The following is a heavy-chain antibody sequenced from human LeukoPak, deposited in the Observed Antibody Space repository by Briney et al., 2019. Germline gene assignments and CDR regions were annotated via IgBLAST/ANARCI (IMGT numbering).Heavy chain of an antibody. V-gene: IGHV3-11*03. D-gene: IGHD3-10*01. CDR2: ISSSSTYT. CDR1: GXTFSDYY. Sequence: PGGSLGLSCAASGXTFSDYYTSWIRQAPGKGLEWVLYISSSSTYTNYADSVKGRFTISRDNAKNSLYLQMNSLRVEDTAVYYCAKWGAQSGSYRVVDCWGRGTLVTVSS. CDR3: AKWGAQSGSYRVVDC. J-gene: IGHJ4*02.